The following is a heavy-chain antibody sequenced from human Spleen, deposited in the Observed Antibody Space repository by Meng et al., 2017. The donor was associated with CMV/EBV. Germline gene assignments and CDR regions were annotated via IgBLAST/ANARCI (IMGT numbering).Heavy chain of an antibody. CDR2: TWYDGGNE. D-gene: IGHD3-3*01. V-gene: IGHV3-33*01. Sequence: GESLKISCAASRFTFSGSGMHWVRQAPGKGLEWVSVTWYDGGNEYYADSVKGRFTISRDNAKNSLYLQMNSLRVEDTAVYYCARAGSPCYDFWSGCLDYWGQGTLVTVSS. CDR1: RFTFSGSG. CDR3: ARAGSPCYDFWSGCLDY. J-gene: IGHJ4*02.